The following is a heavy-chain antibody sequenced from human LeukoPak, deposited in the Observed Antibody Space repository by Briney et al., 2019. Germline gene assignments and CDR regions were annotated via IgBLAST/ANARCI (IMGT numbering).Heavy chain of an antibody. D-gene: IGHD1-1*01. V-gene: IGHV3-23*01. Sequence: PGGSLRLSCAASGFTLSSYAMSCVRQAPGKGLEWVSAISGSGGSTSYADSVKGRFTISRDDSKNTLYLQMNSLRAEDTAVYYCAKVGSTVYFDYWGQGTLVTVSS. CDR3: AKVGSTVYFDY. CDR2: ISGSGGST. CDR1: GFTLSSYA. J-gene: IGHJ4*02.